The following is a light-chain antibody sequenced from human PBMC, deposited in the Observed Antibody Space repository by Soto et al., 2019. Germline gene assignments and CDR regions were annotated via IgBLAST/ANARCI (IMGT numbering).Light chain of an antibody. V-gene: IGKV2-24*01. CDR1: QSLVHSDGNTY. Sequence: DIVMTQTPLSSPVTLGQPASISCRSSQSLVHSDGNTYLSWLQQRPGQPPRLLIHKISNRFSGVPDRFSGSGSGTEFTLTISGLQSEDFAVYYCQQYSNWPPWTFGPGTKVDIK. CDR2: KIS. J-gene: IGKJ1*01. CDR3: QQYSNWPPWT.